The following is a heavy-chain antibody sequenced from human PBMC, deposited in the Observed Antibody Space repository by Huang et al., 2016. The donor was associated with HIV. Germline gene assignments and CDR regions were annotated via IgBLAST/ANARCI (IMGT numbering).Heavy chain of an antibody. V-gene: IGHV3-74*01. Sequence: EVQLVESGGGLVQPGGSLRLSCAASGFTFSSYWMHWVRQAPGKGRVWVSRINGDGSSTNYADSVKGRFTISRENAKNTLYVQVNSLRAEDTAVYYCARGTRLTGLWYFDLWGRGTLVIVSS. CDR1: GFTFSSYW. D-gene: IGHD7-27*01. CDR2: INGDGSST. CDR3: ARGTRLTGLWYFDL. J-gene: IGHJ2*01.